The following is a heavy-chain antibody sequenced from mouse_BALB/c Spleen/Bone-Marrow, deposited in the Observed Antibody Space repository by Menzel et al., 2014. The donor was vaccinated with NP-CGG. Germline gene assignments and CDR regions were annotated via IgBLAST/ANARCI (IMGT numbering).Heavy chain of an antibody. J-gene: IGHJ3*01. CDR2: INPDSSTI. CDR3: ESLGYCGGFAY. V-gene: IGHV4-1*02. D-gene: IGHD2-3*01. Sequence: DVKLVESGGGLVQPGGSLKLSCAASGFDFSRFWMSWVRQAPGKGLEWIGEINPDSSTINCAPSLKDKFIISRDNAKNTLYLQMSRVRSEETALYCCESLGYCGGFAYWGQGTLVTVSA. CDR1: GFDFSRFW.